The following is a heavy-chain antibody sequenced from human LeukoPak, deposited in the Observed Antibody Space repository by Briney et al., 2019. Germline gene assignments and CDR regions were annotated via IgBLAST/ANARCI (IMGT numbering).Heavy chain of an antibody. D-gene: IGHD7-27*01. CDR2: MNPNSDGT. J-gene: IGHJ4*02. V-gene: IGHV1-2*02. Sequence: ASAKVSCKASGYTFTSYDINWVRQATGQGLEWMGWMNPNSDGTDYAQKFQGRVTMTRDTSITTAYMELSSLRSDDTAVYYCARSPIGLGFFDYWGQGTLVTVSS. CDR3: ARSPIGLGFFDY. CDR1: GYTFTSYD.